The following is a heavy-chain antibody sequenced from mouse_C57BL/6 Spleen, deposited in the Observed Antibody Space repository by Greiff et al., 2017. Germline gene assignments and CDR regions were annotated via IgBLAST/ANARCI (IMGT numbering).Heavy chain of an antibody. V-gene: IGHV1-74*01. Sequence: QVQLKQPGADLVKPGASVKVSCKASGYTFTSYWMHWVQQRPGQGLEWIGRIHPSDSDTNYNQKFKCKATLTVNKSSSTAYMQLSSLTSEDSAVYYGAISYDGGSYLYFDYWGQGTTLTVSS. CDR2: IHPSDSDT. CDR1: GYTFTSYW. J-gene: IGHJ2*01. CDR3: AISYDGGSYLYFDY. D-gene: IGHD1-1*01.